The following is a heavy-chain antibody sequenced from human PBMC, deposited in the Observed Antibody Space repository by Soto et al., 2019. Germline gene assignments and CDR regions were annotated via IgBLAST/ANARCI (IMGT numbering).Heavy chain of an antibody. Sequence: SVKVSCKASGYTFTAFYMNWVRQAPGQGLEWMGWVNPNTGVTKYAQKFQGRVTMTRDTSINTAYMELSGLTSDDTAVYYCTTLRLDPWGQGTLVT. V-gene: IGHV1-2*02. CDR1: GYTFTAFY. CDR3: TTLRLDP. CDR2: VNPNTGVT. J-gene: IGHJ5*02. D-gene: IGHD3-9*01.